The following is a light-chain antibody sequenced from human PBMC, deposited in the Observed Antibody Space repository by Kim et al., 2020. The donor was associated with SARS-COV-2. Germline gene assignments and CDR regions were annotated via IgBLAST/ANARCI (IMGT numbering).Light chain of an antibody. V-gene: IGKV3-11*01. CDR2: DAS. CDR1: QHIDTY. J-gene: IGKJ4*01. CDR3: QQRNSWPPAVT. Sequence: PGERATLSCRASQHIDTYLAWYQQRPGQAPRLLVYDASNRATGVPDRFSGSGSGTDFTLTISSLEPADFSIYYCQQRNSWPPAVTFGGGTKVDIK.